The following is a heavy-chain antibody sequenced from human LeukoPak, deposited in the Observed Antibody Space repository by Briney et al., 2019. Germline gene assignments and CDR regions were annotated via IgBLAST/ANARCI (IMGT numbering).Heavy chain of an antibody. J-gene: IGHJ4*02. CDR2: MNPNSGNT. Sequence: ASVKVSCKASGYTFTSYDINWVRQATGQGLEWMGWMNPNSGNTGYAQKFQGRVTITRNTSINTAYMELSSLRSEDTAVYYCARDHRYSSGWYDYWGQGTLVTVSS. CDR1: GYTFTSYD. V-gene: IGHV1-8*03. D-gene: IGHD6-19*01. CDR3: ARDHRYSSGWYDY.